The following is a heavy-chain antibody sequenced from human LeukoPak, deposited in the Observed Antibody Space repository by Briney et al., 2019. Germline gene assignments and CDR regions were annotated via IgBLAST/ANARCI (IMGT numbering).Heavy chain of an antibody. V-gene: IGHV3-23*01. Sequence: PGGSLRLSCAASGFTFSSYAMSWVRQAPGKGLEWVSAISGSGGSTYYADSVKGRFTISRDNSKNTLYLQMNSLRAEDTAVYYRAKPLNKNYYDSSGSQYWGQGTLVTVSS. J-gene: IGHJ4*02. CDR1: GFTFSSYA. CDR3: AKPLNKNYYDSSGSQY. CDR2: ISGSGGST. D-gene: IGHD3-22*01.